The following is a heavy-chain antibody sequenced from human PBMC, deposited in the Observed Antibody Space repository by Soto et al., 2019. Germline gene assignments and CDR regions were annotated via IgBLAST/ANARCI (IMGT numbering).Heavy chain of an antibody. CDR1: GFTFTSFA. J-gene: IGHJ4*02. D-gene: IGHD3-10*01. CDR2: ISYDGANK. CDR3: ARDAFDYYASGTYLV. V-gene: IGHV3-30-3*01. Sequence: QELLVESGGGVVQPGRSLTLSCAASGFTFTSFAFHWVRQAPGQGLEFVAAISYDGANKYYADSVTGRFTISRASSKNVVSLQMDTLRSEDTGVYYCARDAFDYYASGTYLVWGQGTLVTVSS.